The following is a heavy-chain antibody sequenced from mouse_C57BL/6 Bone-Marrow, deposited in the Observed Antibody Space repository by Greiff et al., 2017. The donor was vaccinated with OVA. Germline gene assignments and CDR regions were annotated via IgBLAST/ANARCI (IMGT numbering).Heavy chain of an antibody. Sequence: QVQLKQPGAELVKPGASVKLSCKASGYTFTSYWMHWVKQRPGQGLEWIGMIHPNSGSTNYNEKFKSKATLTVDKSSSTAYMQLSSLTSEDSAVYYCARRMGNLYYFDYWGQGTTLTVSS. CDR1: GYTFTSYW. D-gene: IGHD2-1*01. V-gene: IGHV1-64*01. CDR3: ARRMGNLYYFDY. CDR2: IHPNSGST. J-gene: IGHJ2*01.